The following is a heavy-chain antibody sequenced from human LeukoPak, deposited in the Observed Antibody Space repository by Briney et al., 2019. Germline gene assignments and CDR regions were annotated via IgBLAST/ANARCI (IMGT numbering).Heavy chain of an antibody. CDR1: GFTFSSYS. D-gene: IGHD4-23*01. V-gene: IGHV3-48*02. Sequence: PGGSLRLSCAASGFTFSSYSMNWVRQAPGKGLEWVSYISSSSSTIYYADSVKGRFTISRDNAKNSLYLQMDSLRDEDTAVYYCARDSGEYGGQNWFDPWGQGTLVTVSS. CDR3: ARDSGEYGGQNWFDP. J-gene: IGHJ5*02. CDR2: ISSSSSTI.